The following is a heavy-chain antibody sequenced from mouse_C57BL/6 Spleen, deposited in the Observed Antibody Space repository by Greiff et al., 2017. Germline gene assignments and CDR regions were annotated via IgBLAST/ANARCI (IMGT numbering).Heavy chain of an antibody. D-gene: IGHD1-1*01. CDR2: ISYDGSN. Sequence: ESGPGLVKPSQSLSLTCSVTGYSITSGYYWNWIRQFPGNKLEWMGYISYDGSNNYNPSLKNRISITRDTSKNQFFLKLNSVTTEDTATYYCAREGYGSSYEAYWGQGTLVTVSA. CDR3: AREGYGSSYEAY. CDR1: GYSITSGYY. J-gene: IGHJ3*01. V-gene: IGHV3-6*01.